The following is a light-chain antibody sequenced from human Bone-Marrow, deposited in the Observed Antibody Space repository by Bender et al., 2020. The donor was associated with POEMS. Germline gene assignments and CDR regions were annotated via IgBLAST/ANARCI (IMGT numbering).Light chain of an antibody. J-gene: IGLJ2*01. V-gene: IGLV2-8*01. CDR2: EVT. CDR3: CSYATASAL. CDR1: SSDVGDYTA. Sequence: QSALTQPPSASGSPGQSVTISCTGTSSDVGDYTAVSWYQQHPGKAPKLMIYEVTKRPSGVPDRFSGSKSANTASLTISGLQADDEAYYYCCSYATASALFGGGTKLTVL.